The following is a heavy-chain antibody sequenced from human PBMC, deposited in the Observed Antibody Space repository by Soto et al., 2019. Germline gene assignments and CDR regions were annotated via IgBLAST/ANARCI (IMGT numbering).Heavy chain of an antibody. CDR2: IDWDDDI. CDR3: ARIDPGGYSYGLYYFDY. D-gene: IGHD5-18*01. V-gene: IGHV2-70*01. J-gene: IGHJ4*02. Sequence: SGPTLVNPTQTLTLTCTCSGFSLSTSGMCVSWIRQPPGKAMEWLALIDWDDDIYYSTSLKTRLTISKDTSKNQVVLTMTNMDPVDTATYYCARIDPGGYSYGLYYFDYWGQGTLVTVSS. CDR1: GFSLSTSGMC.